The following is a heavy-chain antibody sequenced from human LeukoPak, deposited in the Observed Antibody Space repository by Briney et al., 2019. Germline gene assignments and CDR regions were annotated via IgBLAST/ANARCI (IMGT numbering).Heavy chain of an antibody. Sequence: PGGFLRLSCVASGFTFSDYYMSWIRQAPGKGLEWVSYISSSGSTIYYADSVKGRFTISRDNAKNSLYLQMNSLRAEDTAVYYCARIGASSWYEDYWGQGTRVTVSS. CDR3: ARIGASSWYEDY. V-gene: IGHV3-11*01. CDR1: GFTFSDYY. J-gene: IGHJ4*02. CDR2: ISSSGSTI. D-gene: IGHD6-13*01.